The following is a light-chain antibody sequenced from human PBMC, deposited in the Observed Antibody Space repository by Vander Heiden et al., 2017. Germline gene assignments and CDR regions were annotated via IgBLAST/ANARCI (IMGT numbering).Light chain of an antibody. CDR1: ENIGTY. V-gene: IGKV3-11*01. CDR3: QQRRHWPLT. CDR2: DAS. J-gene: IGKJ4*01. Sequence: ETVLTHSPATVSLSPGERATLSCRASENIGTYLAWYQHKPGQAPRLLIYDASNRATGFPARFSGSGSGTDFTLTISSLEPEDFAVYYCQQRRHWPLTFGGGTKVEIK.